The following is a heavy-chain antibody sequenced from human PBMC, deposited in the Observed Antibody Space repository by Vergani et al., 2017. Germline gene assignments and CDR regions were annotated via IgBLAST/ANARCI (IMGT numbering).Heavy chain of an antibody. V-gene: IGHV4-34*01. D-gene: IGHD2-15*01. J-gene: IGHJ4*02. CDR3: ARGQCSGGSCYGY. Sequence: QVQLQESGPGLVKPSETLSLTCTVSGGSISSYYWSWIRQPPGKGLEWIGEINHSGSTNYNPSLKSRVTISVDTSKNQFSLKLSSVTAADTAVYYCARGQCSGGSCYGYWGQGTLVTVSS. CDR1: GGSISSYY. CDR2: INHSGST.